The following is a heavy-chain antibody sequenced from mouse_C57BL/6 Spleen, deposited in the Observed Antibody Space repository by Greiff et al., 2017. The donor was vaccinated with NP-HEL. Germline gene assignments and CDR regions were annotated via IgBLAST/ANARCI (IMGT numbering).Heavy chain of an antibody. CDR2: IDPEDGDT. CDR1: GFNIKDYY. CDR3: TTGDYYGSSYRYAMDY. J-gene: IGHJ4*01. V-gene: IGHV14-1*01. Sequence: VHVKQSGAELVRPGASVKLSCTASGFNIKDYYMHWVKQRPEQGLEWIGRIDPEDGDTEYAPKFQGKATMTADTSSNTAYLQLSSLTSEDTAVYYCTTGDYYGSSYRYAMDYWGQGTSVTVSS. D-gene: IGHD1-1*01.